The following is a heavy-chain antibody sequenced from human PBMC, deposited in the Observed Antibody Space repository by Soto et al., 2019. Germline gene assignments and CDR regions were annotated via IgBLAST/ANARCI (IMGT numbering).Heavy chain of an antibody. D-gene: IGHD4-17*01. CDR3: AGDSADY. J-gene: IGHJ4*02. Sequence: PVGSLRLSCAASGFTFSSYGMHWVRQAPGKGLEWVAVISYDGSNKYYADSVKGRFTISRDNSKNTLYLQMNSLRAEDTAVYYCAGDSADYWGQGTLVTVSS. CDR1: GFTFSSYG. V-gene: IGHV3-30*03. CDR2: ISYDGSNK.